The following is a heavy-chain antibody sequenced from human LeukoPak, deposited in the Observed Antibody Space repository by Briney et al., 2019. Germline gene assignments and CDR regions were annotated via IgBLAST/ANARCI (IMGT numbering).Heavy chain of an antibody. J-gene: IGHJ4*02. Sequence: GGSLRLSCAASGFTFSSYSMNWVRQAPGKGLEWVSSISSSSSYIYYADSVKGRFTISRDNAKNSLYLQMNSLRAEDTAVYYCASDFWSGYYFDYWGQGTLVTVFS. CDR2: ISSSSSYI. V-gene: IGHV3-21*01. CDR1: GFTFSSYS. D-gene: IGHD3-3*01. CDR3: ASDFWSGYYFDY.